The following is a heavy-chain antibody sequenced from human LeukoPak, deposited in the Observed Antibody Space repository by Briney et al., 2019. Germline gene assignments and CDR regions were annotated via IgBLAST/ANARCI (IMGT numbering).Heavy chain of an antibody. V-gene: IGHV3-30*02. CDR3: ARGRGTVTTFYFDY. CDR2: IRYDGSNK. D-gene: IGHD4-17*01. CDR1: GFTVSSNY. Sequence: WGSLRLSCAASGFTVSSNYMSWVRQAPGKGLEWVAFIRYDGSNKYYADSVKGRFTISRDNSKNTLYLQMNSLRAEDTAVYYCARGRGTVTTFYFDYWGQGTLVTVSS. J-gene: IGHJ4*02.